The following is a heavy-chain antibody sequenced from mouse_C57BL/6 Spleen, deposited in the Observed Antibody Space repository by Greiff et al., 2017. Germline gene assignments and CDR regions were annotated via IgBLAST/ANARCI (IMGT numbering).Heavy chain of an antibody. J-gene: IGHJ2*01. D-gene: IGHD1-1*01. CDR1: GYTFTSYW. Sequence: QVHVKQSGAELVKPGASVKMSCKASGYTFTSYWITWVKQRPGQGLEWIGDIYPGSGSTNYNEKFKSKATLTVDTSSSTAYMQLSSLTSEDSAVYYCARGISDYYGSSPDYWGQGTTLTVSS. CDR2: IYPGSGST. V-gene: IGHV1-55*01. CDR3: ARGISDYYGSSPDY.